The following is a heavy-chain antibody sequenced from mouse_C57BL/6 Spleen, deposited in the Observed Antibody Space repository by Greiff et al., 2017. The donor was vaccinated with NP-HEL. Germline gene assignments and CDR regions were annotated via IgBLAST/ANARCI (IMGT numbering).Heavy chain of an antibody. V-gene: IGHV5-17*01. Sequence: EVMLVESGGGLVKPGGSLKLSCAASGFTFSDYGMHWVRQAPEKGLEWVAYISSGSSTIYYADTVKGRFTISRDNAKNTLFLQMTSLRSEDTAMYYCARGDLPYAMDYWGQGTSVTVSS. CDR1: GFTFSDYG. J-gene: IGHJ4*01. CDR2: ISSGSSTI. CDR3: ARGDLPYAMDY. D-gene: IGHD3-3*01.